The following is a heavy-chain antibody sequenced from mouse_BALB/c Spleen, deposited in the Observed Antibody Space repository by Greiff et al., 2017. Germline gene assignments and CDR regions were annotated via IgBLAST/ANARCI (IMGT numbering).Heavy chain of an antibody. Sequence: QVHVKQSGAELAKPGASVKMSCKASGYTFTSYWMHWVKQRPGQGLEWIGYINPSTGYTEYNQKFKDKATLTADKSSSTAYMQLSSLTSEDSAVYYCARGTARATSFAYWGQGTLVTVSA. J-gene: IGHJ3*01. CDR3: ARGTARATSFAY. CDR1: GYTFTSYW. V-gene: IGHV1-7*01. CDR2: INPSTGYT. D-gene: IGHD3-2*01.